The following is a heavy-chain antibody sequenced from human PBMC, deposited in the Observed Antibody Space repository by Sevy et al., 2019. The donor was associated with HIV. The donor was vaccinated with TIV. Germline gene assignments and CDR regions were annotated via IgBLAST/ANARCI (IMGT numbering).Heavy chain of an antibody. CDR1: GFTFSSYS. Sequence: GGSLRLSCAASGFTFSSYSMNWVRQAPGKGLEWVSSISDSSNYIYYADSVKGRFTIPRDNAKNSLYLQMNSLRAEDTAVYYCARRYCSLTSCYMHDAFDIWGQGTMVTVSS. D-gene: IGHD2-2*02. CDR3: ARRYCSLTSCYMHDAFDI. V-gene: IGHV3-21*01. J-gene: IGHJ3*02. CDR2: ISDSSNYI.